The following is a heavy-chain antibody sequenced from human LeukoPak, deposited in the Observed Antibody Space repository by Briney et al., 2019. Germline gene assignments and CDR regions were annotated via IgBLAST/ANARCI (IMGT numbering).Heavy chain of an antibody. J-gene: IGHJ3*02. D-gene: IGHD4-23*01. V-gene: IGHV5-51*01. CDR1: GYTFTNYW. CDR3: ARHPRYGGSLRFGAGLPAAPDAFDT. CDR2: IYPGDSDT. Sequence: GESLKISCYTSGYTFTNYWLAWVRQMPGKGLEWMGIIYPGDSDTKYNPSFQGQVTISADKSIGSAYLQWRSLKASDTAMYYCARHPRYGGSLRFGAGLPAAPDAFDTWGQGTMVSV.